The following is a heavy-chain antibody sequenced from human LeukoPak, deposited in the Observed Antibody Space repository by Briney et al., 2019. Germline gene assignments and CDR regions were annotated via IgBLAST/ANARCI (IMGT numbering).Heavy chain of an antibody. V-gene: IGHV3-30-3*01. J-gene: IGHJ4*02. CDR1: GFTFSSYA. CDR2: ISYDGSNK. D-gene: IGHD2-2*01. Sequence: GGSLRLSYAASGFTFSSYAMHWVRQAPGKGLEWVAVISYDGSNKYYADSVKGRFTISRDNSKNTLYLQMNSLRAEDTAVYYCAREGQDIVVVPEDYWGQGTLVTVSS. CDR3: AREGQDIVVVPEDY.